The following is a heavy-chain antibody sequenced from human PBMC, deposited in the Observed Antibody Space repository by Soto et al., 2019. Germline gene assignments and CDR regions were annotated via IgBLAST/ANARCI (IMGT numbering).Heavy chain of an antibody. J-gene: IGHJ6*02. CDR2: ISYDGSNK. D-gene: IGHD2-2*01. CDR1: GFTFSSYA. V-gene: IGHV3-30-3*01. Sequence: PGGSLRLSCAASGFTFSSYAMHWVRQAPGKGLEWVAVISYDGSNKYYADSVKGRFTISRDNSKNTLYLQMNSLRAEDTAVYYCERDVGYCRSTSCYGGPYGMDVWGQGTTVTVSS. CDR3: ERDVGYCRSTSCYGGPYGMDV.